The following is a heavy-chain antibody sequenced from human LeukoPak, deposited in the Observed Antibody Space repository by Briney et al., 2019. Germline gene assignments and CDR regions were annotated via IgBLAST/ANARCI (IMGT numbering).Heavy chain of an antibody. CDR3: TPAVPSVREGQ. CDR2: ISGSGDTI. CDR1: GFTFSSYE. V-gene: IGHV3-48*03. J-gene: IGHJ4*02. Sequence: PGGSLRLSCVTSGFTFSSYEMNWVRQAPGKGLEWVSYISGSGDTIYYADSVKGRFTVSRDNAKHSLYLQMSSLRVDDTAVYYCTPAVPSVREGQWGQGTLVTVSS.